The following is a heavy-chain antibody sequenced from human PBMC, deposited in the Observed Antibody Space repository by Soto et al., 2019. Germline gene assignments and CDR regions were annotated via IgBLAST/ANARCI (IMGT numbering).Heavy chain of an antibody. CDR1: GFTFSNYA. Sequence: GGSLRLSCAASGFTFSNYAMSWVRQAPGTGLEWISVFSGGGGSTYYADSVKGRFTISRDNSKNTLYLQMDSLRAEDTAVYYCARDYYGVDVWGQGTTVTVSS. V-gene: IGHV3-23*01. J-gene: IGHJ6*02. CDR2: FSGGGGST. CDR3: ARDYYGVDV.